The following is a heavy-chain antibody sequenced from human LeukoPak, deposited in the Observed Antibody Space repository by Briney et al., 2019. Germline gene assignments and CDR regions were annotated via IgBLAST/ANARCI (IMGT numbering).Heavy chain of an antibody. CDR2: ISTYGDKT. Sequence: QPGGSLRLSCSASGFTFSNCAMHWVRQAPGKGPEYVSVISTYGDKTYYADSVKGRFTISRDNSKNTVSLQMSSLRAEDTAVYYCVKDLDKRDISSWYYFDYCGQGTLVTVSS. CDR3: VKDLDKRDISSWYYFDY. V-gene: IGHV3-64D*06. CDR1: GFTFSNCA. J-gene: IGHJ4*02. D-gene: IGHD6-13*01.